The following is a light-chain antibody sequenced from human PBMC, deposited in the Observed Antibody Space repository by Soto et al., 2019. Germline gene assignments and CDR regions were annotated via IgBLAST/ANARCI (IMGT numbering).Light chain of an antibody. CDR1: SSDVGGYNY. CDR3: RSYASSLTPLV. V-gene: IGLV2-14*01. Sequence: QSALTQPASVSGSPGQSITISCTGTSSDVGGYNYVSWYQQHPGKAPKLMIYDLSNRPSGVSNRFSGSKSGNTASLTISGLQAEDEADYYCRSYASSLTPLVFGGGTKLTVL. J-gene: IGLJ2*01. CDR2: DLS.